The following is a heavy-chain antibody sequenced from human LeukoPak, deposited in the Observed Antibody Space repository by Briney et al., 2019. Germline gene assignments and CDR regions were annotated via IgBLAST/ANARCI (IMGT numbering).Heavy chain of an antibody. V-gene: IGHV4-39*01. CDR3: ARGAFPYYFYGMDV. Sequence: PSDPLSLPCTVSGGPINSGGYYWRWIPQPPGKGVEWIRTICYIGTTYYNPSLMSRVTISLNTSESQYSLNHSSMTAADTAVYYCARGAFPYYFYGMDVWGQGTTVTVSS. CDR1: GGPINSGGYY. J-gene: IGHJ6*02. CDR2: ICYIGTT.